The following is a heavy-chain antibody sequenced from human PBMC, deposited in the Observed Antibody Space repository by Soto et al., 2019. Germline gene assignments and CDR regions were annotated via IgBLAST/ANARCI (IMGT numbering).Heavy chain of an antibody. V-gene: IGHV4-4*02. Sequence: QVQLQESGPGLVKPSGTLSLTCAVSGGSISSSNWWSWVRQPPGKGLEWIGEIYHSGSTNYNPSPKRRVTLSVDKSKNQFSLKLSSVTAADTAVYYCASVRGGYYYAMDVWGQGTTVTVSS. CDR3: ASVRGGYYYAMDV. CDR1: GGSISSSNW. CDR2: IYHSGST. D-gene: IGHD3-10*02. J-gene: IGHJ6*02.